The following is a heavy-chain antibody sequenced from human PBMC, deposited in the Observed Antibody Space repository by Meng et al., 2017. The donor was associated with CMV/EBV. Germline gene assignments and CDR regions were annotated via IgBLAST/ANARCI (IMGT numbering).Heavy chain of an antibody. CDR1: GFTFSNAW. CDR2: IKSKTDGGTT. Sequence: GESLKISCGASGFTFSNAWMNWVRQAPGKGLEWLGLIKSKTDGGTTDYAAPVKGRFSIPRDDSKNTLYLQMNSLKTEDTAVYYCATAPGYYASSPFDYWGQGTMVTVSS. CDR3: ATAPGYYASSPFDY. V-gene: IGHV3-15*01. D-gene: IGHD3-22*01. J-gene: IGHJ4*02.